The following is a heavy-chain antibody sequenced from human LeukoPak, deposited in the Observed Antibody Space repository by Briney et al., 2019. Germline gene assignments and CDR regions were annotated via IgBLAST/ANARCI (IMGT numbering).Heavy chain of an antibody. CDR2: INPSRNT. V-gene: IGHV4-34*01. J-gene: IGHJ2*01. Sequence: SETLSLTCAVFGGSFSGYYWNWIRQPPGKGLEWIGQINPSRNTNYNPSLKSRVTMSVDTSKNQFSLKLSSVTAADTAVYYCARVSSSWYQDWYFDLWGRGTLVTVSS. CDR3: ARVSSSWYQDWYFDL. D-gene: IGHD6-13*01. CDR1: GGSFSGYY.